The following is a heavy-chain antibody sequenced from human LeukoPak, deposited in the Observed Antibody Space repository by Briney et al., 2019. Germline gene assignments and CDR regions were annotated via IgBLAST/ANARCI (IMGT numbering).Heavy chain of an antibody. CDR3: AGGPYYYDSSGYYGPPHFDY. CDR2: IMPIFSTT. J-gene: IGHJ4*02. D-gene: IGHD3-22*01. Sequence: SLKLSCKASGVTFSSYAISWVRQAPGQGLEWMGGIMPIFSTTNYAQKFQGRVTITADKSTSTAYMQLSSLRSEDTAVYYCAGGPYYYDSSGYYGPPHFDYWGQGTLVTVSS. V-gene: IGHV1-69*06. CDR1: GVTFSSYA.